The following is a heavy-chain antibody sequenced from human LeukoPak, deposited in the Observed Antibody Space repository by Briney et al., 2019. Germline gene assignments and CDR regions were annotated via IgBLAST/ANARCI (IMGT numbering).Heavy chain of an antibody. J-gene: IGHJ4*02. CDR1: GYTFTDYY. V-gene: IGHV1-69*13. CDR2: IIPIFGTA. D-gene: IGHD7-27*01. Sequence: ASVKVSCKASGYTFTDYYMHWVRQAPGQGLEWMGGIIPIFGTATYAQKFQGRVTITADESTTTVYMELSSLRSEDTAVYYCARDREYVTTGELEYWGQGTLVTVSS. CDR3: ARDREYVTTGELEY.